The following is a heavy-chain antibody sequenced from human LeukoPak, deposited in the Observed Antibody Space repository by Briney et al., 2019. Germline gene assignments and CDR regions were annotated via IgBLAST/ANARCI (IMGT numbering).Heavy chain of an antibody. J-gene: IGHJ4*02. Sequence: SETLSLTCTVSGGSISSYYWSWIRQPPGKGLEWIGYIYYSGSTNYNPSLKSRVTISVDTSKNQFSLKLSSVTAADTAVYYCAGNRPYGQKGGVDYWGQGTLVTVSS. CDR2: IYYSGST. D-gene: IGHD4-17*01. CDR3: AGNRPYGQKGGVDY. CDR1: GGSISSYY. V-gene: IGHV4-59*01.